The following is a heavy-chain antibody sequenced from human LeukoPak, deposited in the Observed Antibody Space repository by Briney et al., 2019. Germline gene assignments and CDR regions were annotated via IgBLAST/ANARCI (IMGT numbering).Heavy chain of an antibody. J-gene: IGHJ5*02. V-gene: IGHV1-69*05. CDR2: INPIFGTA. CDR3: ARDRGYYDFWTGGPFDP. D-gene: IGHD3-3*01. CDR1: GGTFSSYA. Sequence: SVKVSCKASGGTFSSYAISWVRQAPGQGLEWMGGINPIFGTANYAQKFQGRVTITTDESTSTAYMELSSLRSEDTAVYYCARDRGYYDFWTGGPFDPWGQGTLVTVSS.